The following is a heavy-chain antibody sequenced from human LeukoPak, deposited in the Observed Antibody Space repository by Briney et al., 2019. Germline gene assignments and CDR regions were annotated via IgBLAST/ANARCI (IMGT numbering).Heavy chain of an antibody. CDR1: GFTFSSYG. CDR2: IRYDGSNK. V-gene: IGHV3-30*02. CDR3: AKEDTMDLEAFDI. J-gene: IGHJ3*02. D-gene: IGHD3-10*01. Sequence: GGSLRLSCAASGFTFSSYGMHWVRQAPGKGLEWVAFIRYDGSNKYYADSVKGRFTISRDNSKNTLYLQMNSLRAEDTAVYYCAKEDTMDLEAFDIWGQGTMVTVSS.